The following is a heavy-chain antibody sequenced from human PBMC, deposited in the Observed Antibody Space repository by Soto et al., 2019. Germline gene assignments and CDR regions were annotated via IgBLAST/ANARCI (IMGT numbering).Heavy chain of an antibody. Sequence: SETLSLTCTFSGGSLSSGGHYWSWMRQHPGKGLEWIGHIYDSVNTYYSPSLRSRVTISADMSKNQFSLNLRSVTAADTAVYYCARVDNRGYFEILTEYWGQGALVTVSS. CDR3: ARVDNRGYFEILTEY. J-gene: IGHJ4*02. CDR1: GGSLSSGGHY. D-gene: IGHD3-9*01. V-gene: IGHV4-31*03. CDR2: IYDSVNT.